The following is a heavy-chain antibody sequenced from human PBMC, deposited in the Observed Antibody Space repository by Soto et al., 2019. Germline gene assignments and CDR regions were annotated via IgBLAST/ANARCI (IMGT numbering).Heavy chain of an antibody. CDR1: GFTFSNYD. Sequence: QVQLVESGGGVVQPGRSLRLSCAASGFTFSNYDMHWVRQAPGKGLEWVAVISSDGSNKYYAVSVKGRFTISRDFSKHTLYLQMNNLRAEDTAVYYVAKQHLGLDYWGQGTLVTVSS. CDR2: ISSDGSNK. CDR3: AKQHLGLDY. D-gene: IGHD7-27*01. V-gene: IGHV3-30*18. J-gene: IGHJ4*02.